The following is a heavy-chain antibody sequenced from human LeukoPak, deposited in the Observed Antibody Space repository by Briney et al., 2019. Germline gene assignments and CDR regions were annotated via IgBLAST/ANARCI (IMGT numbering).Heavy chain of an antibody. D-gene: IGHD6-19*01. CDR3: ARESPRGAVAVTFDY. CDR1: GGSFSGYY. Sequence: SETLSLTCAVYGGSFSGYYWSWIRQPPGKGLEWIGEINHSGSTNYNPSLKSRVTISVDTSKNQFSLKLSSVTAADTAVYYCARESPRGAVAVTFDYWGQGTLVTVSS. CDR2: INHSGST. V-gene: IGHV4-34*01. J-gene: IGHJ4*02.